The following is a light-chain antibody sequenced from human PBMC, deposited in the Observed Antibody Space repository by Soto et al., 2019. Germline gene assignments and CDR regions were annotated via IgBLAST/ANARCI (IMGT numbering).Light chain of an antibody. CDR1: SSNIGSNY. Sequence: QSVLTQPPSASATPGQRVTISCSGSSSNIGSNYVYWYQQLPGTAPKLLIYRNNQRPSGVPDRFSGSKSGTSAVLAISGLRSEDEADYYCAAWDDSLSGVVFGGGTKVTVL. CDR3: AAWDDSLSGVV. V-gene: IGLV1-47*01. J-gene: IGLJ2*01. CDR2: RNN.